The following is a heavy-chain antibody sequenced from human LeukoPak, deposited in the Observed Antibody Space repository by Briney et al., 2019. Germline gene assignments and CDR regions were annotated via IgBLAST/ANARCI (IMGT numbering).Heavy chain of an antibody. D-gene: IGHD4-11*01. Sequence: GGSLRLSCAASGFTFSTYWMSWARQAPGKGLEWVANIKQDESEKYYMDSVKGRFTISRDNAKNSLSLQMSSLRADDTAVYYCARVGRDSKYGYFDYWGQGTLVTVSS. J-gene: IGHJ4*02. CDR1: GFTFSTYW. CDR2: IKQDESEK. CDR3: ARVGRDSKYGYFDY. V-gene: IGHV3-7*01.